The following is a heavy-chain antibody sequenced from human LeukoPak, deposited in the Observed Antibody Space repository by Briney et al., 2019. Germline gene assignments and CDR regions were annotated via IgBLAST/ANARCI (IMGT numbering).Heavy chain of an antibody. D-gene: IGHD2-21*02. CDR2: INWNGGST. CDR1: GFTFDDYG. V-gene: IGHV3-20*04. Sequence: PGGSLRLSCAASGFTFDDYGMSWVRHAPGKGLEWVAGINWNGGSTGYADSVKGRFTISRDNAKNSLYLQMNSLRAEDTALYCCARGLKVVVTALGYWGQGTLVTVSS. J-gene: IGHJ4*02. CDR3: ARGLKVVVTALGY.